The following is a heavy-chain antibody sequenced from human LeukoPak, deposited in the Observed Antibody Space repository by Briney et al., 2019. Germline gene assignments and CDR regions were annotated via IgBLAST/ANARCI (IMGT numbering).Heavy chain of an antibody. CDR1: GFTFSSYA. V-gene: IGHV3-23*01. J-gene: IGHJ4*02. CDR3: ARGTADFWTADY. CDR2: ISGSGGST. D-gene: IGHD3/OR15-3a*01. Sequence: PGGSLRLSCAASGFTFSSYAMSWVRQAPGKGLEWVSAISGSGGSTYYADSVKGRFTISRDNSKNTLYLQMNSLRADDTAVYYCARGTADFWTADYWGQGTLVTVSS.